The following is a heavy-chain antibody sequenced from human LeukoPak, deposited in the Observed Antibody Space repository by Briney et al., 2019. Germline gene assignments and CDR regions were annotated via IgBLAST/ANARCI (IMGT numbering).Heavy chain of an antibody. CDR1: GGSISSYY. CDR3: ARHGGYYYGSGSYYGY. CDR2: IYISGST. Sequence: SETLSLTCTVSGGSISSYYWSWIRQPAGKGLEWIGRIYISGSTYYNPSLKSRVTISVDTSKNQFSLKLSSVTAADTAVYYCARHGGYYYGSGSYYGYWGQGTLVTVSS. J-gene: IGHJ4*02. V-gene: IGHV4-4*07. D-gene: IGHD3-10*01.